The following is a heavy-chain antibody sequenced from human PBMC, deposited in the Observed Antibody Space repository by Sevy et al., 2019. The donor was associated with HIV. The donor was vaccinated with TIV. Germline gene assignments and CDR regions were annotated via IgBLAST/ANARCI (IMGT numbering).Heavy chain of an antibody. Sequence: GGCLRLSCAASGFIFNSYVMNWVRQAPGKGLEWVSGISGSGGSTYYADSVKGRFTISRDNSRNTLDLQMNSLRAEDTAVYYCAGLSSILGVVHIWGQGTMVTVSS. CDR2: ISGSGGST. CDR1: GFIFNSYV. J-gene: IGHJ3*02. CDR3: AGLSSILGVVHI. D-gene: IGHD3-3*01. V-gene: IGHV3-23*01.